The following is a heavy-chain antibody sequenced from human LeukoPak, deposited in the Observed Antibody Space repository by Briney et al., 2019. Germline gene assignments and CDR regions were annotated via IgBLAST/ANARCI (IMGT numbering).Heavy chain of an antibody. D-gene: IGHD5-18*01. V-gene: IGHV4-34*01. J-gene: IGHJ4*02. CDR3: ARGYSYGYGDFDY. Sequence: SETLSLTCAVYGGSFSDYYWSWIRQPPGKGLEWIGEINHSGSTNYNPSLKSRVTISVDTSKNQFSLKLSSVTAADTAVYYCARGYSYGYGDFDYWGQGTLVTVSS. CDR1: GGSFSDYY. CDR2: INHSGST.